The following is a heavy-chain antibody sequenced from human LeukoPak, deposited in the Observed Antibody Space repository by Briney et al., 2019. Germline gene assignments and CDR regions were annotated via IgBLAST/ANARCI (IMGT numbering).Heavy chain of an antibody. V-gene: IGHV3-30*02. D-gene: IGHD4-23*01. CDR1: GFTFTTCA. CDR2: IRYDGNNK. CDR3: TRGDDYGANARLPKFNWFDP. J-gene: IGHJ5*02. Sequence: GGSLRLSCAASGFTFTTCAMHWVRQAPGKGLEWVAYIRYDGNNKNYADSVKGRFAISRDNSKDMVYLQMNSLRPEDSAIYYCTRGDDYGANARLPKFNWFDPWGQGTLVTVSS.